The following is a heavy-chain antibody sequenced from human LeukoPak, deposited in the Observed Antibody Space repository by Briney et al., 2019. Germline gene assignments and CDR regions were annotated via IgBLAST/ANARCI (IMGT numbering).Heavy chain of an antibody. V-gene: IGHV1-3*01. D-gene: IGHD3-16*01. CDR1: GGTFSSYS. CDR3: ARDGVAL. J-gene: IGHJ4*02. Sequence: ASVKVSCKASGGTFSSYSISWVRQAPGQRLEWMGWINAGNGNTKYSQKFQGRVTITRDTSASTAYMELSSLRSEDTAVYYCARDGVALWGQGTLVTVSS. CDR2: INAGNGNT.